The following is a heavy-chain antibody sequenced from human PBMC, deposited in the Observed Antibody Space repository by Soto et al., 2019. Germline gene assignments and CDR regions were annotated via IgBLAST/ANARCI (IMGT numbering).Heavy chain of an antibody. CDR3: ARDYVPDCGGDCYFYGMDV. V-gene: IGHV1-69*13. D-gene: IGHD2-21*01. Sequence: SVKVSCKASGGTFSSYAISWVRQAPGQGLEWMGGIIPIFGTANYAQKFQGRVTITADESTSTAYMELSSLRSEDTAVYYCARDYVPDCGGDCYFYGMDVWGQGTTVTVSS. J-gene: IGHJ6*02. CDR1: GGTFSSYA. CDR2: IIPIFGTA.